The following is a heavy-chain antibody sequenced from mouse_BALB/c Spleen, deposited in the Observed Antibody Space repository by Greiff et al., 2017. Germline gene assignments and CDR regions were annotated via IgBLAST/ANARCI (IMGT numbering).Heavy chain of an antibody. Sequence: EVKLMESGGGLVQPGGSLRLSCATSGFTFSDSYMEWVRQPPGKRLEWIAASRNKANDYTTEYSASVKGRFIVSRDTSQSILYLQMNALRAEDTAIYYCARDARDDYDGTFDYWGQGTTLTVSS. J-gene: IGHJ2*01. CDR3: ARDARDDYDGTFDY. CDR1: GFTFSDSY. V-gene: IGHV7-1*02. D-gene: IGHD2-4*01. CDR2: SRNKANDYTT.